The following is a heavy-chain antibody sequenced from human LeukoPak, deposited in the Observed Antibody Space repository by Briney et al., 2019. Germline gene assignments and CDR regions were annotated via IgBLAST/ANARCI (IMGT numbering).Heavy chain of an antibody. CDR2: IQNDGSNE. V-gene: IGHV3-30*02. CDR1: GFTFRSHG. CDR3: AELGITMIGGV. D-gene: IGHD3-10*02. J-gene: IGHJ6*04. Sequence: GGSLRLSCAASGFTFRSHGMHWVRQAPGKGLEWVAYIQNDGSNEQYADSVKGRFSISRDSSKNILYLQMNSLRAEDTAVYYCAELGITMIGGVWGKGTTVTISS.